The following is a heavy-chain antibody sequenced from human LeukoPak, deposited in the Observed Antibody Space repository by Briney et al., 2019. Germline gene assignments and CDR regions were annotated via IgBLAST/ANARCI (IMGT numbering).Heavy chain of an antibody. Sequence: GGSLRLSCAASGFTFSSYSMNWVRQAPGKGLEWVSYISSSSSTIYYADSVKGRFTISRDNAKNSLYLQMNSLRAEDTAVYYCAKGTGRLLGSGSYYPDYWGQGTLVTVSS. J-gene: IGHJ4*02. V-gene: IGHV3-48*04. CDR2: ISSSSSTI. D-gene: IGHD3-10*02. CDR3: AKGTGRLLGSGSYYPDY. CDR1: GFTFSSYS.